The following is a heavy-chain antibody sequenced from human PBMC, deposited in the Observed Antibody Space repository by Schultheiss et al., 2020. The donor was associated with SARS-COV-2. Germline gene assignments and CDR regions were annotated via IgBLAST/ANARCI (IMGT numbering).Heavy chain of an antibody. CDR2: INSDGSAK. V-gene: IGHV3-33*08. Sequence: GESLKISCAASGFTVSSTHMSWVRQAPGQGLEWVAIINSDGSAKDHADSVKGRFTISRDNSKNTLYLQMNSLKTEDTAVYYCTTDLSMIVVVNTDYWGQGTLVTVSS. CDR3: TTDLSMIVVVNTDY. D-gene: IGHD3-22*01. CDR1: GFTVSSTH. J-gene: IGHJ4*02.